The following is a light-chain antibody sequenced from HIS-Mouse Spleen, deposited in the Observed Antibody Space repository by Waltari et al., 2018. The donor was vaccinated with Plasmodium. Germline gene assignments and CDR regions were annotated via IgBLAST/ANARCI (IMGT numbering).Light chain of an antibody. CDR3: QQSYSTWT. V-gene: IGKV1-39*01. J-gene: IGKJ1*01. CDR1: QSISNY. Sequence: DIQMTQSPSSLSASVGDSVTITCRARQSISNYLNWYQQKPGKAPKFLIYAASTLQSGVPSRFSGSGSGTDFTLTISSLQPEDFATYYCQQSYSTWTFGQGTKVEIK. CDR2: AAS.